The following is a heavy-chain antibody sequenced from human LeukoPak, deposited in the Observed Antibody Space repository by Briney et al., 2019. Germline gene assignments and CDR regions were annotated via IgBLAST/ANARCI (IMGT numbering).Heavy chain of an antibody. Sequence: GGSLRLSCAASGFTFSHAWMSWVRQAPGKGLEWVGRLKSKADGGTTDYAAPVKGRFTISRDDSKKMLYLQMNSLKAEDTAVYYCTTASLWTYACDIWGQGTMVTVS. D-gene: IGHD1-1*01. CDR3: TTASLWTYACDI. J-gene: IGHJ3*02. CDR1: GFTFSHAW. V-gene: IGHV3-15*01. CDR2: LKSKADGGTT.